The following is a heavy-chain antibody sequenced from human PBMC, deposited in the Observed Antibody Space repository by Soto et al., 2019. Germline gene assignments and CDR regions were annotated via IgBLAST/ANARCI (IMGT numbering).Heavy chain of an antibody. Sequence: EVQLLESGGGLIHPGGSLRLSCATSGFTFSSYALSWVRQAPGKGLEWVSTFIGSGDTTYYADSVMGRFTISRDSSRDTVYLQMNSLRAEDTGVYYCARRYCSSNSCYLDHWGQGTLVTVSS. CDR3: ARRYCSSNSCYLDH. CDR2: FIGSGDTT. J-gene: IGHJ4*02. D-gene: IGHD2-2*01. V-gene: IGHV3-23*01. CDR1: GFTFSSYA.